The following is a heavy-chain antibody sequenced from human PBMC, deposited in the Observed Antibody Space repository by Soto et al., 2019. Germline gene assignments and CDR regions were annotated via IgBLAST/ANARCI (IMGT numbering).Heavy chain of an antibody. D-gene: IGHD2-2*01. CDR1: GGTFSSYA. Sequence: QVQLVQSGAEVKKPGSSVKVSCKASGGTFSSYAISWVRQAPGQGLEWMGGIIPIFGTANYAQKFQGRVTITADESTSTAYMELSSLRSDDTAVYYCASRFRLSSQDYYYGMDVWGQGTTVTVSS. CDR3: ASRFRLSSQDYYYGMDV. CDR2: IIPIFGTA. J-gene: IGHJ6*02. V-gene: IGHV1-69*01.